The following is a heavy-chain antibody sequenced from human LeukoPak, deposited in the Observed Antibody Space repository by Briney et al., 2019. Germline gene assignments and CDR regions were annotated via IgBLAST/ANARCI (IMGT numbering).Heavy chain of an antibody. D-gene: IGHD2-2*02. CDR2: LHHTGTS. CDR3: ARFAIDRDLATYNWIDP. J-gene: IGHJ5*02. V-gene: IGHV4-38-2*01. CDR1: GSPISTSYW. Sequence: SETLSLTCAVSGSPISTSYWWGWIRQPPGKGLQWIGTLHHTGTSYYNPSLQSRVILSVDTSKSQFSLQLSSMTPADTAVYFCARFAIDRDLATYNWIDPWRQGTLVSVSS.